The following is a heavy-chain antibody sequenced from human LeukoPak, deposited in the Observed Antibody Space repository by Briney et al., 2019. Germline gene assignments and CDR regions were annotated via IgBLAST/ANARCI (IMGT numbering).Heavy chain of an antibody. J-gene: IGHJ5*02. Sequence: ASVKVSCKASGYTFTGYYMHWVRQAPGQGLEWMGRINPSSGGTNYAQKFQGRVTMTRDTSISTAYMELSRLRSDDTAVYYCARAVNYDFWSGSGNWFDPWGQGTLVTVSS. D-gene: IGHD3-3*01. CDR3: ARAVNYDFWSGSGNWFDP. V-gene: IGHV1-2*06. CDR2: INPSSGGT. CDR1: GYTFTGYY.